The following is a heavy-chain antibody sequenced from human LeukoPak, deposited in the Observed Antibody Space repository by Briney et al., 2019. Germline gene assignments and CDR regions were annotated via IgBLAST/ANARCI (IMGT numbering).Heavy chain of an antibody. Sequence: GGSLRLSCEASGFTFSTYTMNWVRQAPGKGLEWVSFISPSSSSICYADSVKGRFTVSRDNAKNSLYLQMNSLRAEDTALYYCARERRNTPMDVWGQGTTVTVSS. J-gene: IGHJ6*02. CDR1: GFTFSTYT. CDR2: ISPSSSSI. CDR3: ARERRNTPMDV. D-gene: IGHD5-18*01. V-gene: IGHV3-21*01.